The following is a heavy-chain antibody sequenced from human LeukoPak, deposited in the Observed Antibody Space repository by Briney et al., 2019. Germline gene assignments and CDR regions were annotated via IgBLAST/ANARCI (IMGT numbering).Heavy chain of an antibody. V-gene: IGHV1-46*01. CDR1: GYTFTSYY. CDR3: ARDKSWSNSGSYNYFDY. J-gene: IGHJ4*02. Sequence: ASVKVSCKASGYTFTSYYMNWVRQAPGQGLEWMGIINPSGGSTSYAQKFQGRVTMTRDTSTSTVYMELSSLRSEDTAVYYCARDKSWSNSGSYNYFDYWGQGTLVTVSS. D-gene: IGHD1-26*01. CDR2: INPSGGST.